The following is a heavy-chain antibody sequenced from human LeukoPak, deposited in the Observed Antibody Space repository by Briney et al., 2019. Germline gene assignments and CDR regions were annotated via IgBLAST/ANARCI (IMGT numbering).Heavy chain of an antibody. CDR3: ATATRYCSSTSCHLLRWFDP. CDR2: FDPEDGET. D-gene: IGHD2-2*01. J-gene: IGHJ5*02. CDR1: GYTLTELS. Sequence: ASVKVSCKVSGYTLTELSMHWVRQAPGKGLAWMGGFDPEDGETIYAQKFQGRVTMTEDTSTDTAYMELSSLRSEDTAVYYCATATRYCSSTSCHLLRWFDPWGQGTLVTVSS. V-gene: IGHV1-24*01.